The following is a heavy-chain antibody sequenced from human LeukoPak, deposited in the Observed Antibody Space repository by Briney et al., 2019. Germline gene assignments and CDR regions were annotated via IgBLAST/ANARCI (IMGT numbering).Heavy chain of an antibody. J-gene: IGHJ4*02. Sequence: GGSLRLSCAASGYRFGGYSMNWVRQAPGKGPEWVSSISSISTYTHYADAVKGRFTISRDNTKNSLYLQMNSLRVEDTAVYYCARTHIPQYDFWTASIWGQGTLVAVSS. CDR2: ISSISTYT. CDR3: ARTHIPQYDFWTASI. CDR1: GYRFGGYS. V-gene: IGHV3-21*01. D-gene: IGHD3-3*01.